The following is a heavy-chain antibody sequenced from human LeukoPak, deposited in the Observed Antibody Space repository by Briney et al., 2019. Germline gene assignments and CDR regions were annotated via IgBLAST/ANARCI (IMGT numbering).Heavy chain of an antibody. J-gene: IGHJ3*02. V-gene: IGHV3-7*01. D-gene: IGHD5-24*01. Sequence: GGSLRLSCAASGFTFSSYWMNWVRQAPGKGLEWVANIKQDGSEKYYVDSVQGRFTISRDNAKSSLYLQMNSLRGEDTAVYYCAKDRVRWLQLPRDAFDIWGQGTMVTVSS. CDR2: IKQDGSEK. CDR3: AKDRVRWLQLPRDAFDI. CDR1: GFTFSSYW.